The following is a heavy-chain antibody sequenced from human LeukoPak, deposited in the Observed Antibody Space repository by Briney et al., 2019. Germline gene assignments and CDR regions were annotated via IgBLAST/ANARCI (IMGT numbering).Heavy chain of an antibody. CDR3: AKVGFGWYQIDY. Sequence: GGSPRLSCATSGFTLSIYGMHWVRQAPGKGLEWVAFIRYDGTSQYYTDSVRGRFTISRDNSMNTMYLQMNSLRVEDTAVYYCAKVGFGWYQIDYWGQGTLVTVSS. J-gene: IGHJ4*02. CDR2: IRYDGTSQ. V-gene: IGHV3-30*02. D-gene: IGHD6-19*01. CDR1: GFTLSIYG.